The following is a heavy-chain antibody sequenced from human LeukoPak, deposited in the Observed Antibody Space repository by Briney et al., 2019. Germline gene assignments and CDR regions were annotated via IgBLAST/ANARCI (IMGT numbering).Heavy chain of an antibody. Sequence: GGSLRLSCSASGFTITSNYMSWVRQAPGKGLEWVAAMYSGGNPYYADSGRGRFTISRDSSMNTLYLQMNSLRAEDTAVYDCAGAMGYNLFDYWGQGALVTVSS. CDR3: AGAMGYNLFDY. V-gene: IGHV3-66*02. CDR2: MYSGGNP. CDR1: GFTITSNY. J-gene: IGHJ4*02. D-gene: IGHD5-24*01.